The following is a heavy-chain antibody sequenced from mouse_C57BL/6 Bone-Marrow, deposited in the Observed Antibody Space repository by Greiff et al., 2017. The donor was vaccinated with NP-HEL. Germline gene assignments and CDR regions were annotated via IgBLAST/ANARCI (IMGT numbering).Heavy chain of an antibody. V-gene: IGHV1-81*01. CDR2: IYPRSGNT. CDR3: ARSVLLLLQRYYYAMDY. Sequence: VQLQQSGAELARPGASVKLSCKASGYTFTSYGISWVKQRTGQGLEWIGEIYPRSGNTYYNEKFKGKATLTADKSSSTAYMELRSLTSEDSAVYFCARSVLLLLQRYYYAMDYWGQGTSVTVSS. D-gene: IGHD1-1*01. J-gene: IGHJ4*01. CDR1: GYTFTSYG.